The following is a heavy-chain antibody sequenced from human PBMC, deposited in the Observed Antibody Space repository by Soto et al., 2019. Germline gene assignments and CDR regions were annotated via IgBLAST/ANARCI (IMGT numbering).Heavy chain of an antibody. CDR2: INPKTGGT. CDR3: ARERYQVISDGMDX. V-gene: IGHV1-2*02. J-gene: IGHJ6*02. CDR1: GYTFTGYY. Sequence: ASMKVSCNASGYTFTGYYIHWAREAPGQGLEWMGFINPKTGGTSYEKKFQGRVTLSRDTSIKTAYLELSRLRFYDAAVYFCARERYQVISDGMDXWGQGTTVTVS. D-gene: IGHD2-2*01.